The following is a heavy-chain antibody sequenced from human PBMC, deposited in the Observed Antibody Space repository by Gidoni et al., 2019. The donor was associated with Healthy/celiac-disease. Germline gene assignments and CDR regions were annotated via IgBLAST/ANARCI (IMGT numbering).Heavy chain of an antibody. D-gene: IGHD3-3*01. CDR1: GYTFTAYY. CDR3: ARPYYDFWSGGSSFDP. Sequence: QVQLVQSGAEVKKPGASVKVSCKASGYTFTAYYMHWVRQAHGQGLEWMGRFNPNSSGTNYAQKFQGRVTMTRDTSISTAYMELSRLRSDDTAVYYCARPYYDFWSGGSSFDPWGQGTLVTVSS. V-gene: IGHV1-2*06. J-gene: IGHJ5*02. CDR2: FNPNSSGT.